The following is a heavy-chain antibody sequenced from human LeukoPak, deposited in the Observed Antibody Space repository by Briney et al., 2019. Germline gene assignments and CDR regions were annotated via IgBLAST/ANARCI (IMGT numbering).Heavy chain of an antibody. CDR2: IYYSGST. Sequence: SETLSLTCTVSGGSISSSSYYWGWVRQPPGKGLEWIGSIYYSGSTYYNPSLKSRVTISVDTSKNQFSLKLSSVTAADTAVYYCARSSYSRNPDAFDIWGQGTMVTVSS. CDR1: GGSISSSSYY. V-gene: IGHV4-39*07. CDR3: ARSSYSRNPDAFDI. D-gene: IGHD1-14*01. J-gene: IGHJ3*02.